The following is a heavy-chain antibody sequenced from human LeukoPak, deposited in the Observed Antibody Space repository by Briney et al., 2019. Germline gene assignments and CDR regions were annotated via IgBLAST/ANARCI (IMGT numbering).Heavy chain of an antibody. Sequence: SETLSLTCTVSGGSFSGLYYWGWIRQPPGKGLEWIGSIYSGGRIYYNPSLKSRVTISVDTSKNQFSLKLSSVTAADTAVYYCARGYLGGATLEFQGRVDSWGQGTRVTV. CDR1: GGSFSGLYY. CDR3: ARGYLGGATLEFQGRVDS. D-gene: IGHD3-16*01. CDR2: IYSGGRI. J-gene: IGHJ4*02. V-gene: IGHV4-39*07.